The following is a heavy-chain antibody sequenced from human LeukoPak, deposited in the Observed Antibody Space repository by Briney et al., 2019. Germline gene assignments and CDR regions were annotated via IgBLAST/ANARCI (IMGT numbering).Heavy chain of an antibody. D-gene: IGHD1-26*01. CDR3: ARDPYSGSYSDYYYYYMDV. V-gene: IGHV3-23*01. CDR1: GFTFSTYG. Sequence: GGSLRLSCGASGFTFSTYGMTWVRQAPGKGLEWVSGMSDSGTNTYYADSVKGRFTISRDNSKNTLYLQMNSLRAEDTAVYYCARDPYSGSYSDYYYYYMDVWGQGTLVTVSS. CDR2: MSDSGTNT. J-gene: IGHJ6*03.